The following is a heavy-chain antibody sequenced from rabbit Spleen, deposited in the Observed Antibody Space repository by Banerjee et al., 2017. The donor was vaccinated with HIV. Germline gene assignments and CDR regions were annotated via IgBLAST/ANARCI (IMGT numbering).Heavy chain of an antibody. Sequence: QSLEESGGDLVKPGASLTLTCTASGFSFSSSYWIWWVRQAPGKGLEWIALIYAGSSGTTAYASWAKGRFTISKTSSTSVTLQMTSLTAADTATYFCGRDHDGADGGRLDLWGQGTLVTVS. CDR1: GFSFSSSYW. D-gene: IGHD2-1*01. CDR3: GRDHDGADGGRLDL. J-gene: IGHJ3*01. V-gene: IGHV1S40*01. CDR2: IYAGSSGTT.